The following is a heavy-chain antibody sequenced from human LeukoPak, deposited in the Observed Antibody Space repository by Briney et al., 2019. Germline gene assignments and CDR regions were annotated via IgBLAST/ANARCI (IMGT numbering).Heavy chain of an antibody. J-gene: IGHJ4*02. CDR2: ISSSGSTR. D-gene: IGHD6-19*01. CDR1: GFTFSSSE. V-gene: IGHV3-48*03. Sequence: AGGSVRLSCAASGFTFSSSEMNWVRQAPGEGLEWVSYISSSGSTRYYADSVKGRFTISRDNAKNSLYLQMNSLRAEDAAVYYCARDLYSSWYAFDYWGQGTLVTVSS. CDR3: ARDLYSSWYAFDY.